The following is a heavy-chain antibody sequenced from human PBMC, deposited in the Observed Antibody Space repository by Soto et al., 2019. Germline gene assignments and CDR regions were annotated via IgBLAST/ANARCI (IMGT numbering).Heavy chain of an antibody. CDR2: IYYSGST. CDR3: ARDVWFGEKGGYYYYGMDV. V-gene: IGHV4-31*03. CDR1: GGSISSGGYY. J-gene: IGHJ6*02. D-gene: IGHD3-10*01. Sequence: SETLSLTCTVSGGSISSGGYYWSWIRQHPGKGLEWIGYIYYSGSTSYNPSLKSRVTISVDTSKNQFSLKLSSVTAADTAVYYCARDVWFGEKGGYYYYGMDVWGQGTTVTVSS.